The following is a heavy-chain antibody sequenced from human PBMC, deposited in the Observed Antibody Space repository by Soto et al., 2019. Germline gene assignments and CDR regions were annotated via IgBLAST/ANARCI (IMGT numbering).Heavy chain of an antibody. J-gene: IGHJ4*02. CDR3: ARDRDDYGSGNYYNRIDF. V-gene: IGHV1-69*01. D-gene: IGHD3-10*01. Sequence: QVQLVQSGAEVQKPGSSVKVSCTASGGIFSTYAISWLRQAPGQGLEWMGGIIPIFGTPNYAQRFQGRVTITADESTSTAYMELSRLRSEDTAVYYCARDRDDYGSGNYYNRIDFWGQGTLVTVSS. CDR1: GGIFSTYA. CDR2: IIPIFGTP.